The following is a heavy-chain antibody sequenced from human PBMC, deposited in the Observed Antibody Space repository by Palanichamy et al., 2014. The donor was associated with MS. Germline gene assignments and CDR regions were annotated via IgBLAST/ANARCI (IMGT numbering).Heavy chain of an antibody. Sequence: QITLKESGPTLVKPTQTLTLTCTFSGFSLSTSGMGVGWIRQPPERPWSGLHSFIGMMISATAPSLKSRLTITKDTSKNQVVLTMTNMDPVDTATYYCAHGGYCSGDSCYPGVWFDPWGQGTLVTVSS. CDR3: AHGGYCSGDSCYPGVWFDP. J-gene: IGHJ5*02. CDR2: FIGMMI. D-gene: IGHD2-15*01. V-gene: IGHV2-5*02. CDR1: GFSLSTSGMG.